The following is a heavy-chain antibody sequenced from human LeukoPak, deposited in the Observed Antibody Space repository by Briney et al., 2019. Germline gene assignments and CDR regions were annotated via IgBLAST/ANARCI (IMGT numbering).Heavy chain of an antibody. J-gene: IGHJ6*03. Sequence: ASVKVSCKASGGTFSSYAISWVRQAPGQGLEWMGGVIPIFGTANYAQKFQGRVTITADKSTSTAYMELSSLRSEDTAVYYCAREGDTGYSYGSGYYYYMDVWGKGTTVTMSS. CDR2: VIPIFGTA. D-gene: IGHD5-18*01. CDR1: GGTFSSYA. CDR3: AREGDTGYSYGSGYYYYMDV. V-gene: IGHV1-69*06.